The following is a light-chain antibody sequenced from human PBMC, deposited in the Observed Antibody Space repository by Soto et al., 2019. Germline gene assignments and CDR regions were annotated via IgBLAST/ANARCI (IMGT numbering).Light chain of an antibody. CDR2: GAS. CDR1: QSVSATY. CDR3: QQYNNWPPP. V-gene: IGKV3-15*01. Sequence: EIVLTQSPGTLSLSPGERATLSCRASQSVSATYLAWYQQKPGQAPRLLIYGASTRATGIPTRFSGSGSGTEFTLTISSLQSEDFAVYYCQQYNNWPPPFGQGTKVEVK. J-gene: IGKJ1*01.